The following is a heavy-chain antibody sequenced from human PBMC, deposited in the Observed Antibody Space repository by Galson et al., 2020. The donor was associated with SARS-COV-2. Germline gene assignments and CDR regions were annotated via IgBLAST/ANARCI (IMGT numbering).Heavy chain of an antibody. CDR1: GFTFSSYA. CDR2: ISYDGSNK. D-gene: IGHD3-22*01. J-gene: IGHJ4*02. V-gene: IGHV3-30*04. CDR3: ARVGQIYYYDSSGPR. Sequence: GGSLRLSCAASGFTFSSYAMHWVRQAPGKGLEWVAVISYDGSNKYYADSVKGRFTISRDNSKNTLYLQMNSLRAEDTAVYYCARVGQIYYYDSSGPRWGQGTLVTVSS.